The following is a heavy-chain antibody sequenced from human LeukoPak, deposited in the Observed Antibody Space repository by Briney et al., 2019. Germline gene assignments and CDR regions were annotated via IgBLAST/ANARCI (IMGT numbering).Heavy chain of an antibody. D-gene: IGHD1-26*01. V-gene: IGHV3-30*03. CDR3: AARWELVGSFDI. J-gene: IGHJ3*02. Sequence: GGSLRLSCAASGFTFSSYGMHWVRQAPGKGLEWVAVISYDGSNKYYADSVKGRFTISRDNSKNTLYLQMNSLRAEDTAVYYCAARWELVGSFDIWGQGTMVTASS. CDR2: ISYDGSNK. CDR1: GFTFSSYG.